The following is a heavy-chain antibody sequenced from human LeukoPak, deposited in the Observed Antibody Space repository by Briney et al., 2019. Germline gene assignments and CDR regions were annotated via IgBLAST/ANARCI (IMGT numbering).Heavy chain of an antibody. CDR1: GYSFTSYW. CDR3: ARQGSIAAAGGAFDI. Sequence: GESLKISCKGSGYSFTSYWIGWVRQMPGKGLEWMGIIYPGDSDTRYSPSFQGQVTISADKSISTAYLQWSSLKASDTAMYYCARQGSIAAAGGAFDIWGQGTMVTVSS. V-gene: IGHV5-51*01. J-gene: IGHJ3*02. CDR2: IYPGDSDT. D-gene: IGHD6-13*01.